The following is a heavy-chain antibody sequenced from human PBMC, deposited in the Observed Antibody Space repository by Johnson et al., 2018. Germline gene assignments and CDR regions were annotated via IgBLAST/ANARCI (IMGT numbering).Heavy chain of an antibody. CDR3: ARAGEFTIFGVVIISYHYYNGVDV. V-gene: IGHV3-30*03. CDR2: ISYEGSNK. Sequence: QVQLVQSGGDVVQPGRSLRLSCAASGFTFSSFAMHWVRQAPGKGLEWVGVISYEGSNKYYGDSVTGRFTISRNNSKNTLFLQMNSLRPEDTAMYYCARAGEFTIFGVVIISYHYYNGVDVWGQGTTVTVSS. CDR1: GFTFSSFA. D-gene: IGHD3-3*01. J-gene: IGHJ6*02.